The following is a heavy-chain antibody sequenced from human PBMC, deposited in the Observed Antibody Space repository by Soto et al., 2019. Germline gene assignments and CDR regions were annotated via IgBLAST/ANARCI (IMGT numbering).Heavy chain of an antibody. CDR2: ISWDGGST. J-gene: IGHJ6*02. CDR3: AKDQLPSGYGPNYYGMDV. D-gene: IGHD3-22*01. CDR1: GFTFDDYT. V-gene: IGHV3-43*01. Sequence: GGSLRLSCAASGFTFDDYTMHWVRQAPGKGLEWVSLISWDGGSTYYADSVKGRFTISRDNSKNSLYLQMNSLRTEDTALYYCAKDQLPSGYGPNYYGMDVWGQGTTVPVSS.